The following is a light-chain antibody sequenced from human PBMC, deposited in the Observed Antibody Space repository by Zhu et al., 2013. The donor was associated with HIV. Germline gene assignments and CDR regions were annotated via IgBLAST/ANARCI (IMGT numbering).Light chain of an antibody. CDR3: QAWDSGIVV. V-gene: IGLV3-1*01. J-gene: IGLJ2*01. Sequence: SYELTQPPSVSVSPGQTASITCSGDKLGDKYACWYQQKPGQSPVLVIYEDSKRPSGIPERFSGSNSGNTATLTISGTQAMDEADYYCQAWDSGIVVFGGGTKLTVL. CDR2: EDS. CDR1: KLGDKY.